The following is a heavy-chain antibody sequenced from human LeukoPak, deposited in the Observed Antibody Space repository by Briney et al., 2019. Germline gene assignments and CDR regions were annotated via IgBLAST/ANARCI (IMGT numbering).Heavy chain of an antibody. V-gene: IGHV1-46*01. Sequence: GASVKVSCKASGYTFTSYYMHWVRQAPGQGLEWMGIINPSGGSTSYAQKFQGRVTMTRDMSTSTVYMELSSLRSEDTAVYYCARAKRNYYDTVVVNYYMDVWGKGTTVTVSS. CDR1: GYTFTSYY. CDR3: ARAKRNYYDTVVVNYYMDV. D-gene: IGHD3-22*01. J-gene: IGHJ6*03. CDR2: INPSGGST.